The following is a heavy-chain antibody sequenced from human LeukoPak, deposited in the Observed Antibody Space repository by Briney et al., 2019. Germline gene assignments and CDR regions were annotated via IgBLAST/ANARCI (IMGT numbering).Heavy chain of an antibody. J-gene: IGHJ4*02. Sequence: PGGSLRLSCAASGFTFSSYAMSWVRQAPGKGLEWVPAISGSGGSTYYADSVKGRFTISRDNSKNTLYLQMNSLRAEDTAVYYCAKDWVQLLPLYYFDYWGQGTLVTVSS. D-gene: IGHD2-15*01. CDR3: AKDWVQLLPLYYFDY. CDR1: GFTFSSYA. V-gene: IGHV3-23*01. CDR2: ISGSGGST.